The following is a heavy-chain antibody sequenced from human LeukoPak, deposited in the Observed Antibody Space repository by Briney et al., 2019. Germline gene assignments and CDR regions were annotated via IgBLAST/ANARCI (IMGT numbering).Heavy chain of an antibody. D-gene: IGHD6-13*01. CDR3: ARDSPYSSSSLGFDF. J-gene: IGHJ4*02. Sequence: ASVKVSCKASGYKFTSFGVSWVRQAPGQGLQWMGWISGYNGNTNFAQKFQGRVTMTTDTSTSTAYMELRSLRPDDTAVYYCARDSPYSSSSLGFDFWGQGTLVTVSS. CDR2: ISGYNGNT. CDR1: GYKFTSFG. V-gene: IGHV1-18*01.